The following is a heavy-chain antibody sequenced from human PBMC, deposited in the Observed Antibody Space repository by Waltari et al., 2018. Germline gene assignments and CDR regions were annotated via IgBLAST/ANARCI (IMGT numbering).Heavy chain of an antibody. J-gene: IGHJ4*02. D-gene: IGHD2-21*01. CDR3: ARRAYQYYFDY. Sequence: EVQLVQSGAEVKKPGESLKISCKGSGFTFPPYWIGWVRQMPGKGLEWMGVIYPGDSNTMYSPSFQGQVTFSADESTDTAYLQWTSLKASDTAIYYCARRAYQYYFDYWGQGTLVTVSS. CDR1: GFTFPPYW. V-gene: IGHV5-51*01. CDR2: IYPGDSNT.